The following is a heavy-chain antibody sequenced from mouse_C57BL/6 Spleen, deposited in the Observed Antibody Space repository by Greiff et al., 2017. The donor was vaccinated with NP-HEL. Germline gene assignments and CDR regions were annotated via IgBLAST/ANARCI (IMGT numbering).Heavy chain of an antibody. CDR2: ILPGSGST. D-gene: IGHD2-4*01. J-gene: IGHJ3*01. CDR3: ASPDDCDGAWFSY. CDR1: GYTFTGYW. Sequence: QVQLQQSGAELMKPGASVKLSCKATGYTFTGYWIEWVKQRPGHGLEWIGEILPGSGSTNYNEKFKGQANFTADTSSNTAYMQLSSLTTEDSSIYYCASPDDCDGAWFSYWGQGTLVTVSA. V-gene: IGHV1-9*01.